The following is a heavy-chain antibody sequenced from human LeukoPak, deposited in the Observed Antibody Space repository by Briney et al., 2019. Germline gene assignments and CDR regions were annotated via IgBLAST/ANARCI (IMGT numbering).Heavy chain of an antibody. D-gene: IGHD4-17*01. V-gene: IGHV4-61*01. CDR2: NSYSGST. CDR1: GGSVSSGSYY. J-gene: IGHJ5*02. CDR3: ARDSVTTPGCFDP. Sequence: SETLSLTCTVSGGSVSSGSYYWNWTRQPPGKGLEWIGYNSYSGSTNYNPSLKSRVTISIDPSKNQFSLKLSSVTAADTAVYYCARDSVTTPGCFDPWGQGTLVTVSS.